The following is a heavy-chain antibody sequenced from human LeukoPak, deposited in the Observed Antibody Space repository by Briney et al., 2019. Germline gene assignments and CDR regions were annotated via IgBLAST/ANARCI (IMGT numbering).Heavy chain of an antibody. D-gene: IGHD1-26*01. J-gene: IGHJ4*02. CDR1: GFTFSSYW. Sequence: PGGLLRLSCAASGFTFSSYWMSWVRQAPGKGLEWVANIKQDGSEKYYVDSVKGRFTISRDNAKNSLYLQMNSLRAEDTAVYYCARDRVGATIGYWGQGTLVTVSS. V-gene: IGHV3-7*01. CDR3: ARDRVGATIGY. CDR2: IKQDGSEK.